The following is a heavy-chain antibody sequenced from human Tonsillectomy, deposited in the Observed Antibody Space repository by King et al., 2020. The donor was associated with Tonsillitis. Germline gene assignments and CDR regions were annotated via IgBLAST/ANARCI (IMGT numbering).Heavy chain of an antibody. CDR3: ARVAATYSSSSLVYYYNYMDV. D-gene: IGHD6-6*01. V-gene: IGHV3-53*01. CDR1: GFTVSSNY. Sequence: VQLVESGGGFIQPGGSLRLSCAASGFTVSSNYMGWVRQAPGKGLEWVSLIYSGGNTYYADSVTGRFTISRDTSKNTLYLQMNSLGAEDTAVYYCARVAATYSSSSLVYYYNYMDVWGKGTTVTVSS. J-gene: IGHJ6*03. CDR2: IYSGGNT.